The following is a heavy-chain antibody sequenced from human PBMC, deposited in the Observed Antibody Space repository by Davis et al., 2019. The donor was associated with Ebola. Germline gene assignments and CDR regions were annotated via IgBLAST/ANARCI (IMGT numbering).Heavy chain of an antibody. V-gene: IGHV3-73*01. D-gene: IGHD3-9*01. Sequence: GGSLRLSCAASGFTFSNYGMHWVRQASGKGLEWVGRIRSKANSYATAYAASVKGRFTISRDDSKNTAYLQMNSLKTEDTAVYYCTRRYFDWPSEDVWGQGTTVTVSS. CDR2: IRSKANSYAT. J-gene: IGHJ6*02. CDR3: TRRYFDWPSEDV. CDR1: GFTFSNYG.